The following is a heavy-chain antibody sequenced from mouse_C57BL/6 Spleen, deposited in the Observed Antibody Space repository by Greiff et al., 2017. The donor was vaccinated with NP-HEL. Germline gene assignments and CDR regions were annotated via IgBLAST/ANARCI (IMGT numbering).Heavy chain of an antibody. V-gene: IGHV1-78*01. CDR3: EREPYYYGSSYLGFDY. Sequence: VQLQQSDAELVKPGASVKISCKVSGYTFTDHTIHWMKQRPEQGLEWIGYIYPRDGSTKYNEKFKGKATLTADKSSSTAYMQLNSLTSEDSAVYFCEREPYYYGSSYLGFDYWGQGTTLTVSS. J-gene: IGHJ2*01. CDR1: GYTFTDHT. CDR2: IYPRDGST. D-gene: IGHD1-1*01.